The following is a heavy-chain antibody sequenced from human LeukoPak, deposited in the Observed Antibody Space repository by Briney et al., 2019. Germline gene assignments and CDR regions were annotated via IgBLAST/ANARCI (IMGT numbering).Heavy chain of an antibody. Sequence: PGGSLGLSCAASGFTFSTYAMNWVRQAPGKGLEWISAIRGSGAKTYYADFVKGRFTISRDNSKNTLYLQMNSLRAEDTAVYYCANEYSGSFSPFPSYFDYWGQGTLVTVSS. CDR1: GFTFSTYA. CDR2: IRGSGAKT. CDR3: ANEYSGSFSPFPSYFDY. J-gene: IGHJ4*02. D-gene: IGHD1-26*01. V-gene: IGHV3-23*01.